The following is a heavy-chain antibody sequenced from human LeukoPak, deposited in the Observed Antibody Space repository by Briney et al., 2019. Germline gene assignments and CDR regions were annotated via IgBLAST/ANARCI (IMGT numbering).Heavy chain of an antibody. CDR3: ANGGYSGYASH. CDR1: GFTFSTYG. Sequence: GGSLRLSCAASGFTFSTYGMSWVRQAPGKGLEWVSAISGSGDSTYYADSVKGRFTISRDNSKNTLYLQMNSLRAEDTAVYYCANGGYSGYASHWGQGTLVTVSS. D-gene: IGHD5-12*01. V-gene: IGHV3-23*01. J-gene: IGHJ4*02. CDR2: ISGSGDST.